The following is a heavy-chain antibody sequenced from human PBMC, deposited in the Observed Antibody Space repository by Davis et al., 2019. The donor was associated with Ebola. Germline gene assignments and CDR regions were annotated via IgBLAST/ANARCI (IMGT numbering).Heavy chain of an antibody. D-gene: IGHD3-10*01. J-gene: IGHJ6*02. V-gene: IGHV1-46*01. CDR1: GYTFTSYY. Sequence: AASVKVSCKASGYTFTSYYMHWVRQAPGQGLEWMGIINPSGGSTSYAQKFQGRVTMTTDTSTSTAYMELRSLRSDDTAVYYCARAGWITMVRGVIPNYYYYGMDVWGQGTTVTVSS. CDR3: ARAGWITMVRGVIPNYYYYGMDV. CDR2: INPSGGST.